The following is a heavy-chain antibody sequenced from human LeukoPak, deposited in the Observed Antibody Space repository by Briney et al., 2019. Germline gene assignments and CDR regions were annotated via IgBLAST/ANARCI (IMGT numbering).Heavy chain of an antibody. J-gene: IGHJ4*02. CDR1: GYSISSGYY. Sequence: PSETLSLTCAVSGYSISSGYYWGWIRQPPGKGLEWIGGIYHSGSTYYNPSLKSRVTISVDTSKNQFSLKLSSVTAADTAVYYCATLISSMAARPAGYDYWGQGTLVTVSS. D-gene: IGHD6-6*01. CDR3: ATLISSMAARPAGYDY. V-gene: IGHV4-38-2*01. CDR2: IYHSGST.